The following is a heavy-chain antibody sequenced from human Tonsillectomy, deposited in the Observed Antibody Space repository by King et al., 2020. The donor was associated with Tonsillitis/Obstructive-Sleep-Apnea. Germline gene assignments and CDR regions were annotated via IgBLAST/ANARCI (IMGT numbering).Heavy chain of an antibody. D-gene: IGHD1-26*01. CDR1: GFTFSNTW. J-gene: IGHJ4*02. Sequence: VQLVESGGGLVKAGGSLRLSCAASGFTFSNTWMSWVRQAPGKGLEWVGRIKSKTDGETTDYAAPVKGRFTISRDDSKNTLYLQMNSLKTEDTAVYYCTTDLRRELLDFDYWGQGTLVTVSS. CDR3: TTDLRRELLDFDY. CDR2: IKSKTDGETT. V-gene: IGHV3-15*01.